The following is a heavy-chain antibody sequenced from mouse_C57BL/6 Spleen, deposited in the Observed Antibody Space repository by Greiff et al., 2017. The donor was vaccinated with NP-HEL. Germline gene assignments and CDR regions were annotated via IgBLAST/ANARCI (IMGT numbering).Heavy chain of an antibody. CDR1: GYTFTDYY. V-gene: IGHV1-19*01. D-gene: IGHD1-1*01. J-gene: IGHJ2*01. CDR3: AREDYYGSSLDY. Sequence: VQLQQSGPVLVKPGASVKMSCKASGYTFTDYYMNWVKQSHGKSLEWIGVINPYNSGTSYNQKFKGKATLTVDKSSSTAYMELNSLTSEDSAVYYCAREDYYGSSLDYWGQGTTLTVSS. CDR2: INPYNSGT.